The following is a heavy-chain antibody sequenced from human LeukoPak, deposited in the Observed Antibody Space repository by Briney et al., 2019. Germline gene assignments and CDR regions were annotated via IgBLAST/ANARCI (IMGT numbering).Heavy chain of an antibody. D-gene: IGHD1-26*01. V-gene: IGHV4-34*01. CDR1: GGSFSGYY. CDR2: INHSGST. CDR3: ARGGGWHKWELLRGLFDY. J-gene: IGHJ4*02. Sequence: SETLSLTCAVYGGSFSGYYWSWIRQPPGKGLEWSGEINHSGSTNYNPSLKSRVTISVDTSKNQFSLKLSSVTAADTAVYYCARGGGWHKWELLRGLFDYWGQGTLVTVSS.